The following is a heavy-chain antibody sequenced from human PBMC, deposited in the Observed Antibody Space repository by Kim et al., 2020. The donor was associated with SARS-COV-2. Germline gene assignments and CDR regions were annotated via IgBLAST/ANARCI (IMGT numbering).Heavy chain of an antibody. V-gene: IGHV3-30*01. Sequence: GRFTISRDNSKNTLYLQMNSLRAEDTAVYYCARDPYYYDSSGYSLSAFDIWGQGTMVTVSS. CDR3: ARDPYYYDSSGYSLSAFDI. J-gene: IGHJ3*02. D-gene: IGHD3-22*01.